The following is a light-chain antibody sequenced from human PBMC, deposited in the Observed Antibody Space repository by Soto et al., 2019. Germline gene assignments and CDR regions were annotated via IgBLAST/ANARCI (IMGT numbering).Light chain of an antibody. CDR1: SSDVGAYNY. Sequence: QSALTQPPSASGSPGQSVTISCTGTSSDVGAYNYVSWYQQHAGKAPKLVIYEVTKRPSGVPDRFSGSKSANTASLTVSGLQAADEADYSCSSFASSNTWVFGAGTKLTVL. CDR3: SSFASSNTWV. J-gene: IGLJ3*02. V-gene: IGLV2-8*01. CDR2: EVT.